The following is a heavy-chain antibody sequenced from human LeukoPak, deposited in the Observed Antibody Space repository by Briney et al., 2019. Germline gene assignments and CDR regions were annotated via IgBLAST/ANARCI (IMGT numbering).Heavy chain of an antibody. D-gene: IGHD2-2*01. V-gene: IGHV3-9*01. CDR2: ITWNSGSI. CDR1: GFSFDDYA. Sequence: GGSLRLSCAASGFSFDDYAMHWVRQPPGKGLEWVSGITWNSGSIGYADSVKGRFTISRDNAKSSLYLQMNSLRAEDTAVYYCARGLGRYCSSTSCYDYYYYYMDVWGKGTTVTVSS. J-gene: IGHJ6*03. CDR3: ARGLGRYCSSTSCYDYYYYYMDV.